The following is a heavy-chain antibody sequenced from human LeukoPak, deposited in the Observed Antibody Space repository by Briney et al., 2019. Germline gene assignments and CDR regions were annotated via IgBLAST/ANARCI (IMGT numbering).Heavy chain of an antibody. CDR2: IYHSGST. V-gene: IGHV4-4*02. D-gene: IGHD1-26*01. Sequence: SGALSLTCAVSGGSISSSNWWSWIRQPPGKGLEWIGEIYHSGSTNYNPSLKSRVTISVDTSKNQFSLKLSSVTAADTAVYYCARLKVVGATKSYYYYMDVWGKGTTVTVSS. J-gene: IGHJ6*03. CDR3: ARLKVVGATKSYYYYMDV. CDR1: GGSISSSNW.